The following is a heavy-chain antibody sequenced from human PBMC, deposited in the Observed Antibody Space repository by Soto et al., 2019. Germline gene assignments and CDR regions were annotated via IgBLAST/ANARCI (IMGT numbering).Heavy chain of an antibody. CDR2: IYYSGST. J-gene: IGHJ5*02. Sequence: SETLSLTCTVSGGSISSSSYYWGWIRQPPGKGLEWIGSIYYSGSTYYNPSLKSRVTISVDTSKNQFSLKLSSVTAADTAVYYCARHKLWYCSSTSCYQRFIAETEDNWFDPWGQGTLVTVSS. V-gene: IGHV4-39*01. CDR3: ARHKLWYCSSTSCYQRFIAETEDNWFDP. D-gene: IGHD2-2*01. CDR1: GGSISSSSYY.